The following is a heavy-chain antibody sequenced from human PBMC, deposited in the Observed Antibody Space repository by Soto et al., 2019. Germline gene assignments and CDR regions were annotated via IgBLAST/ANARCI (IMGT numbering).Heavy chain of an antibody. CDR2: INPNTGGT. J-gene: IGHJ4*02. CDR3: ARRVFRGALDY. V-gene: IGHV1-2*02. D-gene: IGHD4-17*01. CDR1: GYTFTGYY. Sequence: ASVKVSCKASGYTFTGYYIHWVRQAPGQGLEWMGWINPNTGGTSFAQKFLGGVTMTRDTSISTVYMELTTLKFDDTAMYFCARRVFRGALDYWGQGTLVTVSS.